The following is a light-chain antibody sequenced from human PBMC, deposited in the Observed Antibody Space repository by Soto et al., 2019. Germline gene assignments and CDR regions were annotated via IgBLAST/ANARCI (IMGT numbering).Light chain of an antibody. Sequence: EIVLTQSPGTLSLSPGERGTLSCRASQSVSKNYLAWYQQKPGQAPRLLIYGASSRATGIPDRFSGSGSGTFFTLTISRQDPEDSSVYSCLQNSRSPLTFGGGTKVEIQ. V-gene: IGKV3-20*01. CDR1: QSVSKNY. CDR3: LQNSRSPLT. CDR2: GAS. J-gene: IGKJ4*01.